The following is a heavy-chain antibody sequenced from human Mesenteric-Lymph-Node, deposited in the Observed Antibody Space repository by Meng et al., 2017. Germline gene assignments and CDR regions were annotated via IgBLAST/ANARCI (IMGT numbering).Heavy chain of an antibody. CDR2: IKSKTDGGTT. Sequence: GESLKISCAASGFTFSNAWMSWVRQAPGKGLEWVGRIKSKTDGGTTDYAAPVKGRFTISRDDSKNTLYLQMNSLKTEDTAVYYCTTEWVVAATFRDIDYWGQGTLVTVSS. CDR3: TTEWVVAATFRDIDY. CDR1: GFTFSNAW. V-gene: IGHV3-15*01. D-gene: IGHD2-15*01. J-gene: IGHJ4*02.